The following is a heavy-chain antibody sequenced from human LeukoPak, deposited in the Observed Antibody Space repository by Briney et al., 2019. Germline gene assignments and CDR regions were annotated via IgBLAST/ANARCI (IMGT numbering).Heavy chain of an antibody. J-gene: IGHJ4*02. CDR3: ARVDSAGGY. V-gene: IGHV3-30-3*01. Sequence: GRSLRLSCAASGFTFSTYAMHWVGQAPGKGLEWLAVISYDGSNKYYADSVKGRFTISRDNSKNTLYLQMNSLRAEDTALYYCARVDSAGGYWGQGTLVTVSS. CDR1: GFTFSTYA. CDR2: ISYDGSNK. D-gene: IGHD5-18*01.